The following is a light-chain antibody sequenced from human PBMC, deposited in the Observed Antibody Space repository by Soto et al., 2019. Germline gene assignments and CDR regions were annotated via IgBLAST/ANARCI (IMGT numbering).Light chain of an antibody. CDR1: ITDVGSSNY. V-gene: IGLV2-14*01. CDR2: DVS. Sequence: QSVLTQPASVSGSPGQSITISCTGTITDVGSSNYVSWYKQHPGKAPKLMIYDVSNRPSGVSNRFSGSKSGNTASLTISGLQAEDEADYYCSSYTTTSTWVVGGGTKVTVL. J-gene: IGLJ2*01. CDR3: SSYTTTSTWV.